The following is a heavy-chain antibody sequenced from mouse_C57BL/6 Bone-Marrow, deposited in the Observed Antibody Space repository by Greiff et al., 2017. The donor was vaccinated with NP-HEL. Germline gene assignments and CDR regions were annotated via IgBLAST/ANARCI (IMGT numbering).Heavy chain of an antibody. CDR1: GYTFTDYY. V-gene: IGHV1-76*01. Sequence: VQVVESGAELVRPGASVKLSCKASGYTFTDYYINWVKQRPGQGLEWIARIYPGSGNTYYNEKFKGKATLTAEKSSSTAYMQLSSLTSEDSAVYFCARWGFAYWGQGTLVTVSA. CDR2: IYPGSGNT. J-gene: IGHJ3*01. CDR3: ARWGFAY.